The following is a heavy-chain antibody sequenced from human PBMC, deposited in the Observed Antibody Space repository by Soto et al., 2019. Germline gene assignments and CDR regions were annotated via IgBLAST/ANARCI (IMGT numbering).Heavy chain of an antibody. D-gene: IGHD3-3*01. Sequence: ASVKVSCKASGYTFTSYYMHWVRQAPGQGLEWMGIINPSGGSTSYAQKFQGRVTMTRDTSTSTVYMELSSLRSEDTAVYYCARDVPAADGFWSGYWGYWGQGTLVTVSS. V-gene: IGHV1-46*01. CDR3: ARDVPAADGFWSGYWGY. CDR2: INPSGGST. CDR1: GYTFTSYY. J-gene: IGHJ4*02.